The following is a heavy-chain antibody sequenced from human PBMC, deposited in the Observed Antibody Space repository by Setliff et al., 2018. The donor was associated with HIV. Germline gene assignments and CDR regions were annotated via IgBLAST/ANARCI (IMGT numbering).Heavy chain of an antibody. CDR3: GRYEQRCNSGLDP. Sequence: GGSLRLSCVASGFTFSNSAMTWVRQAPGKGLEWVSAIHKNGAATYYADAVKGRFTISRDNSQNTLYLQMNSLRDEDTAVYYCGRYEQRCNSGLDPWGQGTLVTVSS. D-gene: IGHD6-19*01. CDR2: IHKNGAAT. V-gene: IGHV3-23*01. J-gene: IGHJ5*02. CDR1: GFTFSNSA.